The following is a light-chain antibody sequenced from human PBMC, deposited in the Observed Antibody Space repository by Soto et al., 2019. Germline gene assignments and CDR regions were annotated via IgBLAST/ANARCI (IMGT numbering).Light chain of an antibody. J-gene: IGLJ2*01. Sequence: QSLLTQPPSASGTPGQRVTISCSGSSSNIGSNSINWYQQFPGTAPKLLIYNNSQRPSGVPDRFSGSKFGTSVSLAISGLQSEDEADYYCAAWDDSLNGVVFGGGTKVTVL. V-gene: IGLV1-44*01. CDR2: NNS. CDR1: SSNIGSNS. CDR3: AAWDDSLNGVV.